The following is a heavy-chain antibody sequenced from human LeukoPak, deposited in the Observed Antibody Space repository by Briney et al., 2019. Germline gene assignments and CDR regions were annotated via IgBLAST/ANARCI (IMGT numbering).Heavy chain of an antibody. D-gene: IGHD5-18*01. Sequence: SETLSLTCAVYGGSFSGYYWSWIRQPPGKGLEWIGEINHSGSTNYNSSLKSRVTISVDTSKNQFSLKLSSVTAADTAVYYCARAGGYSYGYAYWGQEPWSPSPQ. CDR1: GGSFSGYY. J-gene: IGHJ4*01. V-gene: IGHV4-34*01. CDR3: ARAGGYSYGYAY. CDR2: INHSGST.